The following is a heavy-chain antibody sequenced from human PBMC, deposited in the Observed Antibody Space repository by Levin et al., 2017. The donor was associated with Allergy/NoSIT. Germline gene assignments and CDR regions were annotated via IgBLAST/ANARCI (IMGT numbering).Heavy chain of an antibody. Sequence: PGGSLRLSCAASGFTFSNYGMNWVRQAPGKGLEWVSVIWFDGSKDDYAESVKGRFTISRDNSKNMVYLEMNCLRVEDTAVYYCATFAGRNAFDLWGQGTMVIVSS. CDR3: ATFAGRNAFDL. V-gene: IGHV3-33*01. J-gene: IGHJ3*01. D-gene: IGHD1-26*01. CDR1: GFTFSNYG. CDR2: IWFDGSKD.